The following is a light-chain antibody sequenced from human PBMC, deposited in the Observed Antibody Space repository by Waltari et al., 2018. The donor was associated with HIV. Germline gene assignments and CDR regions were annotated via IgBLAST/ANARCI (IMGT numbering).Light chain of an antibody. V-gene: IGKV3D-15*01. CDR2: RAS. Sequence: ILPTQSPVTLSVALGDRVTPSCRASHNMGSYFAWDQQKSDQPPRLLVYRASIRATGVPGRFSGSGSETDFNLIIDGLQADDCAVYYCHQYHAWPRCTFGRGTKVEMK. CDR1: HNMGSY. CDR3: HQYHAWPRCT. J-gene: IGKJ2*02.